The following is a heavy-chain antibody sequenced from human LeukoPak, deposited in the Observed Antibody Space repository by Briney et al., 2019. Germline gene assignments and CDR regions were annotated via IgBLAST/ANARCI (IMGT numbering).Heavy chain of an antibody. V-gene: IGHV4-59*12. D-gene: IGHD2-8*01. CDR3: ARVSGLNNFDS. CDR1: GGSISSYY. CDR2: IYYSGTT. J-gene: IGHJ4*02. Sequence: SETLSLTCTVSGGSISSYYWSWIRQPPGKGLEWIGYIYYSGTTNCNPSLESRVTISMDTSKNQFSLHLRSVTAADTALYFCARVSGLNNFDSWGQGTLVIVSA.